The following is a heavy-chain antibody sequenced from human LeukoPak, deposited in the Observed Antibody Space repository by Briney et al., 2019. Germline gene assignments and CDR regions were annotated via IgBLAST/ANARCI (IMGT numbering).Heavy chain of an antibody. D-gene: IGHD3-22*01. CDR3: AKNYYDSSGLFDY. CDR2: ISSSSSYI. Sequence: GGSLRLSCAASGFTFSSYAMSWVRQAPGKGLEWVSSISSSSSYIYYADSVKGRFTISRDNAKNSLHLQMNSLRAEDTAVYYCAKNYYDSSGLFDYWGQGTLVIVSS. J-gene: IGHJ4*02. CDR1: GFTFSSYA. V-gene: IGHV3-21*01.